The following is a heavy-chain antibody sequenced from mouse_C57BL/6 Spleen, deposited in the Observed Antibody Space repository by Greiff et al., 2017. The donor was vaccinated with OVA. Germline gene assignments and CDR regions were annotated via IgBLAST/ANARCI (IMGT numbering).Heavy chain of an antibody. CDR2: INPSTGGT. D-gene: IGHD1-1*01. V-gene: IGHV1-42*01. J-gene: IGHJ3*01. CDR1: GYSFTGYY. CDR3: ARQDYYGSSYGWFAY. Sequence: VQLQQSGPELVKPGASVKISCKASGYSFTGYYMNWVKQSPEKSLEWIGEINPSTGGTTYNQKFKAKATLTVDKSSSTAYMQLKSLTSEDSAVYYCARQDYYGSSYGWFAYWGQGTLVTVSA.